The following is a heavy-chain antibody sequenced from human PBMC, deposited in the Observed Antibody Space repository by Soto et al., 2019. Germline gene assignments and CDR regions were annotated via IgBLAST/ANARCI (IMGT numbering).Heavy chain of an antibody. V-gene: IGHV3-30-3*01. CDR2: ISYDGINK. D-gene: IGHD6-19*01. Sequence: PGGSLRLSCAASGFTFSSYAMHWVRQTPGKGLEWVAVISYDGINKYYADSVKDRFTISRDNSKNTLYLQMNSLRAEDTAVYYCARARGGYSSGPFDYWCQGTLVTVSS. CDR1: GFTFSSYA. CDR3: ARARGGYSSGPFDY. J-gene: IGHJ4*02.